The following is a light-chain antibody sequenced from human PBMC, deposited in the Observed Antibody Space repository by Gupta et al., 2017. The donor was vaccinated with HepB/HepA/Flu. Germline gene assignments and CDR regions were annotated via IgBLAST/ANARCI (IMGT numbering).Light chain of an antibody. Sequence: QSALTQPASVSGSPGQSITISCTGTSSDVGAYNYVSWYQQYPGEAPKLIIYDVNNRPSGVSNRFSGSKSGSTASLTISGLQAEDEADYYCNSKTGSGILWLFGGGTKVTVL. V-gene: IGLV2-14*01. CDR2: DVN. J-gene: IGLJ3*02. CDR1: SSDVGAYNY. CDR3: NSKTGSGILWL.